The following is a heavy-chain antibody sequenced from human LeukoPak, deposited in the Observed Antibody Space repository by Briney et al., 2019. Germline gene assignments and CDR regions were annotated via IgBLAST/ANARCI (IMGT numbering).Heavy chain of an antibody. Sequence: GGSLRLSCAASGFTVSNSYMSWVRQAPGKGLEWVSVIFGGDTTYYADSVKGRFTISRDNSKNTLYLQMNSLRAEDTAVYYCARDGVVGAPGFDYWGQGTLVTVSS. CDR2: IFGGDTT. CDR3: ARDGVVGAPGFDY. D-gene: IGHD1-26*01. CDR1: GFTVSNSY. J-gene: IGHJ4*02. V-gene: IGHV3-53*01.